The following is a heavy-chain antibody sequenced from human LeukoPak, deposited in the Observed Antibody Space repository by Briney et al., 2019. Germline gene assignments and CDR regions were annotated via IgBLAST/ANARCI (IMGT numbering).Heavy chain of an antibody. Sequence: GGSLRLSCAASGFTFSANPMSWVRQAPGKGLEWVSSISGNGDYTYYADSVKGGLTIYRDNSKNTLYVQVNSLRAEDTAVYYCAKGAATKPFDCWGQGTLVTVSS. D-gene: IGHD1-7*01. J-gene: IGHJ4*02. CDR3: AKGAATKPFDC. V-gene: IGHV3-23*01. CDR1: GFTFSANP. CDR2: ISGNGDYT.